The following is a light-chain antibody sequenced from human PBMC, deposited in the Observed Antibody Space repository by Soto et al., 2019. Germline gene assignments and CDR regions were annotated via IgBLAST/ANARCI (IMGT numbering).Light chain of an antibody. CDR2: GAS. CDR1: QSVSSN. Sequence: EIVMSQSPATLSVSTGERATLSCRASQSVSSNLAWYQQKPGQAPRLLIYGASTRATGIPARFSGSGSGTEFTLTISSLQSEDFAVYYCQQYNNLPNTFGQGTRLEIK. V-gene: IGKV3-15*01. CDR3: QQYNNLPNT. J-gene: IGKJ5*01.